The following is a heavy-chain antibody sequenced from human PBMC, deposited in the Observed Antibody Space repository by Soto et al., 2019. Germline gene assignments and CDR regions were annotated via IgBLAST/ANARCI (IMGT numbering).Heavy chain of an antibody. Sequence: EVQLVESGGGLVQPGGSLRLSCEASGFTFGNYWMNWVRQTPGKGLEWVANIKPDGGEQYYVDSVKGRFTISRDNAKGSLYLQMSSLRGDDTAVYYCARGHSNSCDYWGQGTLVTVSS. V-gene: IGHV3-7*04. CDR2: IKPDGGEQ. J-gene: IGHJ4*02. D-gene: IGHD5-18*01. CDR1: GFTFGNYW. CDR3: ARGHSNSCDY.